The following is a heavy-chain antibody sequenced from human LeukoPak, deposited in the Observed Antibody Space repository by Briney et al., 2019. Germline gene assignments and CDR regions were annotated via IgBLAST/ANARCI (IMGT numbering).Heavy chain of an antibody. V-gene: IGHV3-21*01. D-gene: IGHD5-24*01. CDR3: ARDDVEMSKKEFFFDY. Sequence: GGSLRLSCAASGFTFSTYSMNWVRQAPGKGLEWVSSISSSALYTYYADSVTGRFTISRDNGKNSLYLQMSNLRAEDTAVYYCARDDVEMSKKEFFFDYWGPGTGVTVPP. J-gene: IGHJ4*02. CDR2: ISSSALYT. CDR1: GFTFSTYS.